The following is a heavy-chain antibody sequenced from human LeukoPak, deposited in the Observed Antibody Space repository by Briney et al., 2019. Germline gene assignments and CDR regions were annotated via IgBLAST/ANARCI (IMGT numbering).Heavy chain of an antibody. CDR1: GFTFSSYE. J-gene: IGHJ4*02. V-gene: IGHV3-48*03. D-gene: IGHD4-17*01. CDR2: ISSSGSSK. Sequence: PGGSLRLSCAASGFTFSSYEMNWVRQAPGKGLEWVSDISSSGSSKYYADSVKGRFTISRDNAKNSLYLQMNSLRAEDTAVYYCARLPGDYGDLFDYWGRGTLVTVSS. CDR3: ARLPGDYGDLFDY.